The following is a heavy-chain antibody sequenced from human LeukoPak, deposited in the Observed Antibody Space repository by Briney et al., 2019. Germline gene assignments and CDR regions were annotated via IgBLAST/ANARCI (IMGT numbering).Heavy chain of an antibody. CDR3: ARVTPNTIGYYFDY. J-gene: IGHJ4*02. CDR1: GYTFTSYG. V-gene: IGHV1-18*01. CDR2: ISAYNGNT. Sequence: ASVKVSCKASGYTFTSYGISWVRQAPGQGLEWMGWISAYNGNTNYAQKFQGRVTMTRDTSISTAYMELSRLRSDDTAVYYCARVTPNTIGYYFDYWGQGTLVTVSS. D-gene: IGHD2-21*02.